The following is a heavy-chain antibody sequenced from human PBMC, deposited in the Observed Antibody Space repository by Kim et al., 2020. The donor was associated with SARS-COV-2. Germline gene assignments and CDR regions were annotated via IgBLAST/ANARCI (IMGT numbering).Heavy chain of an antibody. CDR1: GFTFSSYW. CDR2: IKQDGSEK. CDR3: ARDMDRVLYELGYFDWSSLAYYYYGMDV. V-gene: IGHV3-7*03. Sequence: GGSLRLSCAASGFTFSSYWMSWVRQAPGKGLEWVANIKQDGSEKYYVDSVKGRFTISRDNAKNSLYLQMNSLRAEDTAVYYCARDMDRVLYELGYFDWSSLAYYYYGMDVWGQGTTVTVSS. J-gene: IGHJ6*02. D-gene: IGHD3-9*01.